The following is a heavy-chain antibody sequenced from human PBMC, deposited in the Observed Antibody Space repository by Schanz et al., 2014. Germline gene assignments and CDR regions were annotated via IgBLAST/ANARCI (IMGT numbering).Heavy chain of an antibody. CDR1: GITFSSYA. D-gene: IGHD1-20*01. J-gene: IGHJ4*02. CDR3: ANNWNLDY. V-gene: IGHV3-23*04. Sequence: EVQLVESGGGLVQPGGSLRLSCAASGITFSSYAMSWVRQAPGKGLEWVSAISGRDGSTYYADSVRGRFTISRDNSKNTLYLQMNSLRAEDTAVYYCANNWNLDYWGQGTLVTVSS. CDR2: ISGRDGST.